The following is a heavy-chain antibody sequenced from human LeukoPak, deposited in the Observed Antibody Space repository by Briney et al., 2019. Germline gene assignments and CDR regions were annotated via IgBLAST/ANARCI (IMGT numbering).Heavy chain of an antibody. V-gene: IGHV1-69*04. Sequence: SVTVSFKASGGTFISYAISWVRQAPGQGLAWMGRIIPILGIANYAQKFQGRVTITADKSTSTAYMELSSLRSEDTAVYYCARGTWLVNYFDYWGQGTLVTVSS. D-gene: IGHD6-19*01. J-gene: IGHJ4*02. CDR1: GGTFISYA. CDR3: ARGTWLVNYFDY. CDR2: IIPILGIA.